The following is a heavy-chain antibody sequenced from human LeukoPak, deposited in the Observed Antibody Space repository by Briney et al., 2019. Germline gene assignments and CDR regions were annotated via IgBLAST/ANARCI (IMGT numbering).Heavy chain of an antibody. CDR3: ARAHGSDAFDI. CDR1: GGSISSGDYY. V-gene: IGHV4-30-4*01. J-gene: IGHJ3*02. Sequence: SETLSLTCTVSGGSISSGDYYWSWIRQPPGKGLEWIGYIYYSGSIYYNPSLKSRVTISVDTSKNQFSLKLSSVTAADTAVYYCARAHGSDAFDIWGQGTMVTVSS. CDR2: IYYSGSI.